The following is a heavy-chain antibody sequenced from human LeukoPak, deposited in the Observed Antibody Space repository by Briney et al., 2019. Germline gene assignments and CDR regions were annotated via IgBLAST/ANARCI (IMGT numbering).Heavy chain of an antibody. CDR2: INPNSGGT. CDR3: ARVQVGGYSGYDAEDY. V-gene: IGHV1-2*02. CDR1: GYTFTGYY. J-gene: IGHJ4*02. D-gene: IGHD5-12*01. Sequence: ASVKVSCKASGYTFTGYYMHWLRQAPGQGLEWMGWINPNSGGTNYAQKFQGRVTMTRDTSISTAYMELSRLRSDDTAVYYCARVQVGGYSGYDAEDYWGQGTLVTVSS.